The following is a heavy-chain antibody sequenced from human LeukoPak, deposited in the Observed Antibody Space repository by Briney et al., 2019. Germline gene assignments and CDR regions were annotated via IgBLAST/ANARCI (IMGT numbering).Heavy chain of an antibody. CDR2: IDWDDDT. CDR3: ARTIAVAAHRSFDY. Sequence: SGPTLVNPTQTLTLTCTFSGFSLSTSGMCVSWIRQPPGKALEWLARIDWDDDTYYSTSLKTRFTISKDTSKNQVVLTMTNMDPVDTATYYCARTIAVAAHRSFDYWGQGTLVTVSS. V-gene: IGHV2-70*11. D-gene: IGHD6-19*01. J-gene: IGHJ4*02. CDR1: GFSLSTSGMC.